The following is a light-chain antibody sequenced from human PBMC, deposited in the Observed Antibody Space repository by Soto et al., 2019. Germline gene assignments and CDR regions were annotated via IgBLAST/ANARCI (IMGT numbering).Light chain of an antibody. Sequence: EIVLTQPPGTLSLSPGERATLPCGAGKRITSRYLAWYQQKPGQAPRLLIYDASTRATGIPDRFSGSGSGTDFTLIISRLEPEDFAVYYCQQYDLGFAFGPGTKVDNK. J-gene: IGKJ3*01. CDR3: QQYDLGFA. V-gene: IGKV3-20*01. CDR2: DAS. CDR1: KRITSRY.